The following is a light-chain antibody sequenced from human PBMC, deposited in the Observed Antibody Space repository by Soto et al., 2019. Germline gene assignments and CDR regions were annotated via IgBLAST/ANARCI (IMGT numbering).Light chain of an antibody. Sequence: SYELTQPPSVSVAPVQTARITCGGNNIGSKSVHWYQQKPGQAPVLVVYDDSDGPSGIPERFSGSNSGNTATLTISRVEAGDEDDYYCQVWDSSSDHPHVVFGGGTKLTVL. CDR1: NIGSKS. J-gene: IGLJ2*01. CDR3: QVWDSSSDHPHVV. CDR2: DDS. V-gene: IGLV3-21*02.